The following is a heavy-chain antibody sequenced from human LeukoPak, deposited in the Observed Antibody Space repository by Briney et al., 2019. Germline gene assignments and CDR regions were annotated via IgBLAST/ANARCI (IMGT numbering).Heavy chain of an antibody. D-gene: IGHD3-22*01. J-gene: IGHJ4*02. CDR1: GGSISSGDYY. V-gene: IGHV4-30-4*08. CDR3: AREYYYDSGGYYFDY. Sequence: SETLSLTCTVSGGSISSGDYYWSWIRQPPGKGLEWIGYIYYSGSTYYNPSLKSRVTISVDTSKNQFSLKLSSVTAADTAVYYCAREYYYDSGGYYFDYWGQGTLVTVSS. CDR2: IYYSGST.